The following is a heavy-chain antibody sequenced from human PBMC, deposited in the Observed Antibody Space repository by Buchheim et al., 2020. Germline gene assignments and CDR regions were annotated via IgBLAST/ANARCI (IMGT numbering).Heavy chain of an antibody. J-gene: IGHJ6*02. CDR2: ISYDGSNK. CDR3: ARDQTQYYYDSSGYYRSDYYYGMDV. V-gene: IGHV3-30-3*01. CDR1: GFTFSSYA. D-gene: IGHD3-22*01. Sequence: QVQLVESGGGVVQPGRSLRLSCAASGFTFSSYAMHWVRQAPGKGLEWVAVISYDGSNKYYADSVKGRFTISRDNSKNTLYLQMNSLRAEDTAVYYCARDQTQYYYDSSGYYRSDYYYGMDVWGQGTT.